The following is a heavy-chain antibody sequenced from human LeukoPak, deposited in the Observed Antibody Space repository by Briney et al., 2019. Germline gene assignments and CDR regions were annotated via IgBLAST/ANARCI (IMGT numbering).Heavy chain of an antibody. CDR1: GFTFSSYG. D-gene: IGHD5-24*01. V-gene: IGHV3-33*01. Sequence: PGGSLRLSCAASGFTFSSYGMHWVRQAPGKGLEWVAVIWYDGSNKYYADSVKGRFTISRDNSKNTLYLQMNSLRAEDTAMYYCARDRIGSRDGYNRLDYWGQETLVTVSS. CDR2: IWYDGSNK. J-gene: IGHJ4*02. CDR3: ARDRIGSRDGYNRLDY.